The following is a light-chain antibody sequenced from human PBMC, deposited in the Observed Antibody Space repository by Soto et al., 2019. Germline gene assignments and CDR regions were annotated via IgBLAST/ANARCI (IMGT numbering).Light chain of an antibody. CDR1: QGVGSTY. V-gene: IGKV3-20*01. CDR3: QQYGSSPLT. CDR2: AAS. J-gene: IGKJ4*01. Sequence: EIVLTQSPGTLSLSPGERATLSCRASQGVGSTYLAWYQQKPGQAPRLLIYAASNRATGIPDRFSGSGSGTDFTLSISSLEPEDVAVYYCQQYGSSPLTFGVGTKVQI.